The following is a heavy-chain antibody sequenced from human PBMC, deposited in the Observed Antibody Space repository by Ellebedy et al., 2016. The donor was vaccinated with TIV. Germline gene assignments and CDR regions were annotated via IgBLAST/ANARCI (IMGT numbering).Heavy chain of an antibody. V-gene: IGHV3-7*01. CDR3: ARRASYGDYAVQVNPWFDP. J-gene: IGHJ5*02. CDR1: GFSFRSYW. Sequence: GESLKISCAASGFSFRSYWMSWVRQAPGKGLEWVANIRGDSVKYYVDSVKGRFAIPRDNSDNSLYLQMDNLRVDDTAVYYCARRASYGDYAVQVNPWFDPWGQGTLVTVSS. CDR2: IRGDSVK. D-gene: IGHD4-17*01.